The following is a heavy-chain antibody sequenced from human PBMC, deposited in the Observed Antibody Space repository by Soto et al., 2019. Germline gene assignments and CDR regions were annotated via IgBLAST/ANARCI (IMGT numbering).Heavy chain of an antibody. D-gene: IGHD6-13*01. J-gene: IGHJ4*02. CDR2: IIPIFGTA. V-gene: IGHV1-69*13. CDR1: GGTFSSYA. CDR3: GRESSSSWFSTYFDY. Sequence: ASVKVSCKASGGTFSSYAISWVRQAPGQGLEWMGGIIPIFGTANYAQKFQGRLTITADESTITAYLELSSLRSEATAVYYCGRESSSSWFSTYFDYWGQGTLVTVSS.